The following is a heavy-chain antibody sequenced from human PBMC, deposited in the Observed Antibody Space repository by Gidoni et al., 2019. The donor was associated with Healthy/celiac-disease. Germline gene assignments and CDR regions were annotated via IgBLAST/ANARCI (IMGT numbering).Heavy chain of an antibody. CDR3: ASGLRELYYYYGMDV. J-gene: IGHJ6*02. D-gene: IGHD1-26*01. CDR2: IDPSDSYT. V-gene: IGHV5-10-1*01. CDR1: GYSFTSYW. Sequence: EVQLVQSGAEVKKPGESLRISCKGSGYSFTSYWLSWVRQMPGKGLEWMGRIDPSDSYTNYSPSFQGHVTISADKSISTAYLQWSSLKASDTAMYYCASGLRELYYYYGMDVWGQGTTVTVSS.